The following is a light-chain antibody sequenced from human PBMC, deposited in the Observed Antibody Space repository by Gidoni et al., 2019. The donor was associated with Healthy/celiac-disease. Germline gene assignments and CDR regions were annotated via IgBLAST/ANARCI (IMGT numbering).Light chain of an antibody. CDR2: QDS. J-gene: IGLJ2*01. V-gene: IGLV3-1*01. Sequence: SYELPQPPSVSVPPGQTASITCSGDKLGDKYACWYQQKPGQSPVLVIYQDSQRPSGIPERFSGSNSGNTATLTISGTQAMDEADYYCQAWDSSRVVFGGGTKLTVL. CDR1: KLGDKY. CDR3: QAWDSSRVV.